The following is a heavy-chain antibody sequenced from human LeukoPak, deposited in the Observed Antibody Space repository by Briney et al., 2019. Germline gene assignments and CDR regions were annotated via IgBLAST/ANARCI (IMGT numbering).Heavy chain of an antibody. CDR3: AIQLLSGYMDV. J-gene: IGHJ6*03. Sequence: ASVKVSCKASGYTFTDYYMHWVQQAPGKGLEWMGRVDPEDGETIYAEKFQGRVTMTRNTSISTAYMELSSLRSEDTAVYYCAIQLLSGYMDVWGKGTTVTVSS. CDR2: VDPEDGET. D-gene: IGHD2-2*01. V-gene: IGHV1-69-2*01. CDR1: GYTFTDYY.